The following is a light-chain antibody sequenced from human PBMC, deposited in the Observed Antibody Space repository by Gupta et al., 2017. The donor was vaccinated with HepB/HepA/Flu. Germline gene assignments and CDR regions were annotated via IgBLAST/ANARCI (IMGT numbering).Light chain of an antibody. V-gene: IGKV1-5*03. CDR3: QQGNNWPWA. CDR2: RAS. J-gene: IGKJ1*01. Sequence: DIQMTQSPLTLSAPIGDRVTISCRARHSISTCLAWYKQKPGKAPKILIHRASNLQSGGPARFSGSGSETDFTLTIRSLQPDDFATYYCQQGNNWPWAFGRGTKV. CDR1: HSISTC.